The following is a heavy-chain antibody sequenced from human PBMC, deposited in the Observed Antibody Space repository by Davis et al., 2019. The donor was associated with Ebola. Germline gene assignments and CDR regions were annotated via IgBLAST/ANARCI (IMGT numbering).Heavy chain of an antibody. CDR1: GNTISTYT. D-gene: IGHD2-21*02. CDR2: IIPLFGTT. CDR3: ARGPSVATAHYFDY. Sequence: SVTVSCKASGNTISTYTIDWVRQAPGQGLEWMGGIIPLFGTTNYAQKFRGRVMITADKSTRLAYMELNSLTSEDTAVYYCARGPSVATAHYFDYWGQGTLVTVSS. V-gene: IGHV1-69*06. J-gene: IGHJ4*02.